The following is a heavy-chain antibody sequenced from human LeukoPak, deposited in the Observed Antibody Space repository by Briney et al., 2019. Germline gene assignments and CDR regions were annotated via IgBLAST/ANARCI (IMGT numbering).Heavy chain of an antibody. CDR3: ARGPPYYYDSSGYYY. J-gene: IGHJ4*02. CDR1: GYTFTSYD. Sequence: GASVKVSCKASGYTFTSYDINWVRQATGQGLEWMGWMNPNSGNTGYAQKFQGRVTMTRDTSISTAYMELSSLRSEDTAVYYCARGPPYYYDSSGYYYWGQGTLVTVSS. D-gene: IGHD3-22*01. CDR2: MNPNSGNT. V-gene: IGHV1-8*01.